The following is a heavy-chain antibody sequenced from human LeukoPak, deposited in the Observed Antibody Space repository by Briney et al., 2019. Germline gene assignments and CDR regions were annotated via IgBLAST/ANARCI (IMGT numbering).Heavy chain of an antibody. CDR1: GYTLTELS. J-gene: IGHJ4*02. Sequence: ASVKVSCKVSGYTLTELSMHWVRQAPGKGLEWMGGFDPEDGETIYAQKFQGRVTMTEDTSTDTAYMEPSSLRSEDTAVYYCATAGYSSGWPFDYWGQGTLVTVSS. CDR2: FDPEDGET. D-gene: IGHD6-19*01. V-gene: IGHV1-24*01. CDR3: ATAGYSSGWPFDY.